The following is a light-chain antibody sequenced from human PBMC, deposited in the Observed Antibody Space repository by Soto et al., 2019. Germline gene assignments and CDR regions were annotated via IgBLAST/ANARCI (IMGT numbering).Light chain of an antibody. CDR1: SSDVGAYNY. J-gene: IGLJ3*02. CDR2: EVT. V-gene: IGLV2-14*03. CDR3: SSYRGSTLV. Sequence: QSALTQPASVSGSPGQPITISCTGSSSDVGAYNYVSWYQQHPGKAPKLLIYEVTNRPSGGSNRFSASKSGNTAYLTISGRQAEDEADYYCSSYRGSTLVLGEGTKVTVL.